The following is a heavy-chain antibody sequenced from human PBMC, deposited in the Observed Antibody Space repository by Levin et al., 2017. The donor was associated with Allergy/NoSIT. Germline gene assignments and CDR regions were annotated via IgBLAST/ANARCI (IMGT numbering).Heavy chain of an antibody. Sequence: QTLSLTCTFSGFSLSTSGMCVSWIRQPPGKALEWLALIDWDDDKYYSTSLKTRLTISKDTSKNQVVLTMTNMDPVDTATYYCARTYYGSGSYYGSSDYWGQGTLVTVSS. CDR1: GFSLSTSGMC. D-gene: IGHD3-10*01. V-gene: IGHV2-70*01. J-gene: IGHJ4*02. CDR2: IDWDDDK. CDR3: ARTYYGSGSYYGSSDY.